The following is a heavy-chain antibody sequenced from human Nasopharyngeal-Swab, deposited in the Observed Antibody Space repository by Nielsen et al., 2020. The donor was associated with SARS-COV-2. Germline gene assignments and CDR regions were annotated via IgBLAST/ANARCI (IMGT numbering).Heavy chain of an antibody. D-gene: IGHD3-10*01. J-gene: IGHJ4*02. CDR1: GYSFTSYW. Sequence: GSLKISCKGSGYSFTSYWIGWVRQMPGQGLEWMGIIYPGDSDTRYSPSFQGQVTTSADKSISTAYLQWSSLKASDTAMYYCARPISDVWFGEFTPLFDYWGQGTLVTVSS. CDR3: ARPISDVWFGEFTPLFDY. CDR2: IYPGDSDT. V-gene: IGHV5-51*01.